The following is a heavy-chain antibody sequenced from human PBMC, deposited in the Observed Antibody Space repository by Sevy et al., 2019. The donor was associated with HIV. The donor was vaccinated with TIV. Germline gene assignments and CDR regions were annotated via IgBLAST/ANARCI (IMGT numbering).Heavy chain of an antibody. CDR2: ISSSGSTI. CDR3: ARVPHCSSTSCPRAFDI. J-gene: IGHJ3*02. Sequence: GGSLRLSCAASGFTFSSYEMNWVRQAQGKGLEWVSYISSSGSTIYYADSVKGRFTISRDNAKNSLYLQMNSLRAEDTAVYYCARVPHCSSTSCPRAFDIWGQGTMVTVSS. D-gene: IGHD2-2*01. CDR1: GFTFSSYE. V-gene: IGHV3-48*03.